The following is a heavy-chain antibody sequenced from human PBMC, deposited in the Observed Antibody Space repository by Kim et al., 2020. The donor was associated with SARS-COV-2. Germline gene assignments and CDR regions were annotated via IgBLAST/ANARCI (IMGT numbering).Heavy chain of an antibody. CDR1: EFNFNNYG. V-gene: IGHV3-33*01. CDR3: ATARDNYDISGFCTLDY. J-gene: IGHJ4*02. Sequence: GRSLRLSCAASEFNFNNYGMHWVRQTPGKGLEWVAGIWYDGSNKNYADSVKGRFTISRDNSKNTLFLQMNSLRAEDTAVYHCATARDNYDISGFCTLDYWGQGTLVTVSS. D-gene: IGHD3-22*01. CDR2: IWYDGSNK.